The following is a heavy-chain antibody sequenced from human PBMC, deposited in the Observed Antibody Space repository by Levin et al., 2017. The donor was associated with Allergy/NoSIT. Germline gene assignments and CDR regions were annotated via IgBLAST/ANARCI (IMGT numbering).Heavy chain of an antibody. Sequence: LSLTCAASGDSIRNYWMTWVRQAPGKGLEWVANIKQDGSEKYYVASVKGRFTITRDNAKNSVDLQMSGLRAEDTAVYYCAGGAGWLVEYWGQGALVTVSS. CDR2: IKQDGSEK. V-gene: IGHV3-7*01. CDR3: AGGAGWLVEY. D-gene: IGHD6-19*01. J-gene: IGHJ4*02. CDR1: GDSIRNYW.